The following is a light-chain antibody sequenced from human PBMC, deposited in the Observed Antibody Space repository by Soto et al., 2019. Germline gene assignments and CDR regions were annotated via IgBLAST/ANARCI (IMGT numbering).Light chain of an antibody. V-gene: IGKV3D-15*01. J-gene: IGKJ3*01. CDR1: QSVSTK. CDR3: QQYNNWQYT. CDR2: GAS. Sequence: MVMTQSPATLSVSPGERVILSCRASQSVSTKLAWYQQTPGQAPRLLIYGASTRATGIPARVSGSGSGTDVTRTISSLQAEDFAVYYCQQYNNWQYTFGPGTRVDIK.